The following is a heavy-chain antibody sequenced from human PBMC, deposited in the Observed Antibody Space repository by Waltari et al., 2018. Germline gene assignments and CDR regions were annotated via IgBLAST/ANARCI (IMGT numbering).Heavy chain of an antibody. D-gene: IGHD3-9*01. V-gene: IGHV3-7*03. CDR1: GLDISPYW. Sequence: EVQLVESGGGLVQPGESLKLSCVVSGLDISPYWMSWVRQAPGKGQEWVANILQDGSEQYYVDSVKGRFTISRDNAKNSLSLHMNSLRVDDTAVYYCATLRYLEDWGQGTLVTVS. CDR2: ILQDGSEQ. CDR3: ATLRYLED. J-gene: IGHJ4*02.